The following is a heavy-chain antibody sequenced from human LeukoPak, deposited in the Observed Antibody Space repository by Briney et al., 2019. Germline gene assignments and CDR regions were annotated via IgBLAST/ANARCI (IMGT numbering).Heavy chain of an antibody. J-gene: IGHJ4*02. CDR2: IRYDGTNK. Sequence: GGSLRLSCAASGFTFSFYGFHWVRQAPGKGLEWVSFIRYDGTNKYYADSVKGRFTISRDNSKNTLYLQMNSLRAEDTAVYYCAKDKAADKYYFDYWGQGTLVTVSS. V-gene: IGHV3-30*02. CDR1: GFTFSFYG. D-gene: IGHD6-13*01. CDR3: AKDKAADKYYFDY.